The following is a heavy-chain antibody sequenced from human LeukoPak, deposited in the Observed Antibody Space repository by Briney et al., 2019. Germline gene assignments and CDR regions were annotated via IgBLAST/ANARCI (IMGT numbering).Heavy chain of an antibody. CDR1: GGSISNYY. D-gene: IGHD1-26*01. J-gene: IGHJ5*02. CDR3: ARTIKSGNYYWFDP. CDR2: ISYTGST. Sequence: PSETLSLTCTVSGGSISNYYWSWIRQPPGEGLEWIGFISYTGSTNYNPSLKSRVTVSVDTSKSQFSLKVTSVTAADTAVYYCARTIKSGNYYWFDPWGQGTLVTVSS. V-gene: IGHV4-59*01.